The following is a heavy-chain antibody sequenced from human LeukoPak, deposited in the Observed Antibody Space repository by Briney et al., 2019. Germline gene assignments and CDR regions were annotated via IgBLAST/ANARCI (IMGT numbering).Heavy chain of an antibody. Sequence: ASVKVSSKASGYTFTSYDITWVRQATGQRLEWMGWMKPNSGNTGYAQKFQGTVTMTRNTSISTAYMELSILRSEDTAVYYCARGWWASCSSTSCLFDYWGQGTLVTVSS. V-gene: IGHV1-8*01. J-gene: IGHJ4*02. CDR1: GYTFTSYD. CDR3: ARGWWASCSSTSCLFDY. D-gene: IGHD2-2*01. CDR2: MKPNSGNT.